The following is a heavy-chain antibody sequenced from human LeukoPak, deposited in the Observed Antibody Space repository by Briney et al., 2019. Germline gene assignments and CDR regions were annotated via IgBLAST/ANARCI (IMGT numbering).Heavy chain of an antibody. CDR2: ISGSGGST. CDR3: AKVETYYDFWSGYPDY. CDR1: GFTFSSYA. D-gene: IGHD3-3*01. Sequence: PGGSLRLSCAAPGFTFSSYAMSWVRQAPGKGLEWVSAISGSGGSTYYADSVKGRFTISRDNSKNTLYLQMNSLRAEDTAVYYCAKVETYYDFWSGYPDYWGQGTLVTVSS. J-gene: IGHJ4*02. V-gene: IGHV3-23*01.